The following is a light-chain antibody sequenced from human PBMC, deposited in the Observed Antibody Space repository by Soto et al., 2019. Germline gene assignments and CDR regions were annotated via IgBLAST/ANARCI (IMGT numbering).Light chain of an antibody. CDR2: SNN. CDR3: AAWDDSLNGWV. CDR1: SSNIGSNT. Sequence: QSVLTHPPSASGTPGQRVTISCSGISSNIGSNTVNWYQQLPGTAPKLLIYSNNQRPSGVPDRFSGSKSGTSASLAISGLQSEDEADYYCAAWDDSLNGWVFGGGTKLTVL. J-gene: IGLJ3*02. V-gene: IGLV1-44*01.